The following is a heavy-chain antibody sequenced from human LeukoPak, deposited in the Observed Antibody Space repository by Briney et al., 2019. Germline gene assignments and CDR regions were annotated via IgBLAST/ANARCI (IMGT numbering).Heavy chain of an antibody. V-gene: IGHV3-64*01. Sequence: GGSLRLSCVASGFTFSSYAMHWVRQAPGKGLEYVSAISSNGGSTYYANSVKGRFTISRDNSKNTLYLQMGSLRAEDMAVYYCARVAIAAARSGWFDPWGQGTLVTVSS. CDR2: ISSNGGST. CDR1: GFTFSSYA. CDR3: ARVAIAAARSGWFDP. D-gene: IGHD6-13*01. J-gene: IGHJ5*02.